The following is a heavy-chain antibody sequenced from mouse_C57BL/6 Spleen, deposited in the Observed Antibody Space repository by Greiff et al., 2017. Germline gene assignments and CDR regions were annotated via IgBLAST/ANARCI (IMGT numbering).Heavy chain of an antibody. CDR1: GFSLSTSGMG. Sequence: VKLMESGPGILQSSQTLSLTCSFSGFSLSTSGMGVSWIRQPSGKGLEWMAHLYWADAKRNNPSLKSRLTISKDTSRNQVFLKITIVDAADTATYYCARTYGNSWFAYWGQGTLVTVSA. D-gene: IGHD2-1*01. V-gene: IGHV8-12*01. CDR3: ARTYGNSWFAY. J-gene: IGHJ3*01. CDR2: LYWADAK.